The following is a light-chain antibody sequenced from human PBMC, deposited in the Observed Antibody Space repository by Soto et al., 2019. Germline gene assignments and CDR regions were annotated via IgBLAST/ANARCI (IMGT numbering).Light chain of an antibody. CDR2: VAS. V-gene: IGKV3-15*01. CDR3: QQYNVWPLS. J-gene: IGKJ4*01. CDR1: QSVSSN. Sequence: EIVMTQSPATLSVSPGERATLSCRASQSVSSNLAWYQQKPGQTPKLLIYVASTRATGIPARFSGSGSGTGFTPTISGLQSKDFTVYYGQQYNVWPLSFGGGTKV.